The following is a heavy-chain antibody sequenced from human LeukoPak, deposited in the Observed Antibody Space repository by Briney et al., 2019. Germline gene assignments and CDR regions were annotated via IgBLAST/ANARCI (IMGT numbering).Heavy chain of an antibody. CDR2: ISSSSSTI. J-gene: IGHJ4*02. D-gene: IGHD3-22*01. V-gene: IGHV3-48*04. Sequence: GGSLRLSCAASGFTFSSYSMNWVRQAPGKGLEWVSYISSSSSTIYYADSVKGRFTISRDNAKNSLYLQMNSLRAEDTAVYYCARDRFYYDSSGYKGSFDYWGQGTLVTVSS. CDR1: GFTFSSYS. CDR3: ARDRFYYDSSGYKGSFDY.